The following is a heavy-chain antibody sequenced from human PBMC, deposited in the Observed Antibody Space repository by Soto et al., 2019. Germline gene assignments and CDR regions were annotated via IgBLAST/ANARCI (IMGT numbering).Heavy chain of an antibody. CDR2: IYYSGST. D-gene: IGHD3-22*01. CDR3: ARALRGYSFDY. V-gene: IGHV4-30-4*08. Sequence: PSETLSLTCTVSGGSISSDSSYWSWIRQPPGKGLEWIGYIYYSGSTYYNPSLKSRVTISLDTSKNQFSLKLSSVTAADTAVYYCARALRGYSFDYWGQGTLVTVSS. J-gene: IGHJ4*02. CDR1: GGSISSDSSY.